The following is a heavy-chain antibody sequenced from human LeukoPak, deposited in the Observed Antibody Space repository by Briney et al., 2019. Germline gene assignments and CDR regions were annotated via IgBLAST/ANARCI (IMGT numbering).Heavy chain of an antibody. CDR3: ARGVLHGRPKSPDV. Sequence: GGSLRLSCAASGFTFSSYSMNWVRQAPGKGLEWVSYISSSSSTIYYADSVKGRFTISRDNAKNSLYLQMNSLRAEDTAVYYCARGVLHGRPKSPDVWGKGTTVTVSS. CDR1: GFTFSSYS. D-gene: IGHD6-13*01. J-gene: IGHJ6*04. CDR2: ISSSSSTI. V-gene: IGHV3-48*01.